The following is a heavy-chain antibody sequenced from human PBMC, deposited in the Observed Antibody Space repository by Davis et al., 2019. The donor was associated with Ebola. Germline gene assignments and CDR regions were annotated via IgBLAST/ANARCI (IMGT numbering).Heavy chain of an antibody. D-gene: IGHD3-22*01. CDR1: GGSISRGGSH. V-gene: IGHV4-31*03. Sequence: PSETLSLTCTVSGGSISRGGSHWTWIRQHPGKGLEWIGYIYYSGSTYYKPSLKSRVTISLDTSKNQFSLNLYSVTAADTAVYYCARDLRYDSSGYDYYFYMDVWGEGTTVTVSS. CDR3: ARDLRYDSSGYDYYFYMDV. J-gene: IGHJ6*03. CDR2: IYYSGST.